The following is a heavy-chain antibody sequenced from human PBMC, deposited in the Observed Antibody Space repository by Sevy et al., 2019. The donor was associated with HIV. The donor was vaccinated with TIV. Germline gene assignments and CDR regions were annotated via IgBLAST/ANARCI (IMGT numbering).Heavy chain of an antibody. CDR1: GFTFSTYG. J-gene: IGHJ6*02. CDR3: ARDFTGFNGMDV. V-gene: IGHV3-33*01. Sequence: GGSLRLSCAASGFTFSTYGMHWVRQAPGKGLEWLAVIWFDGSNEYYADSVKGRFTISRDIAKNTLHLQMNSLRAEDTAVYYCARDFTGFNGMDVWGQGTMVTVSS. D-gene: IGHD3-9*01. CDR2: IWFDGSNE.